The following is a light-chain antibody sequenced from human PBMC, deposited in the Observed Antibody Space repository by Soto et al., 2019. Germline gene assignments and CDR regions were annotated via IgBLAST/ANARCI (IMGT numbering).Light chain of an antibody. CDR2: EDN. CDR3: QSYDSSNHVV. CDR1: GGSIATNY. V-gene: IGLV6-57*04. Sequence: NFMLTQPHSVSESPGKTVTISCTRSGGSIATNYVQWYQQRPGSPPTTVIYEDNQRPSGVPDRFSGSIDSSSNSASLTISGLKTEDEADYYCQSYDSSNHVVFGGGTKVTVL. J-gene: IGLJ2*01.